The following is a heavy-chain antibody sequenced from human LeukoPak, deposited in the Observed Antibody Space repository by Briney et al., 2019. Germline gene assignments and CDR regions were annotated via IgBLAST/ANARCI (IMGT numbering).Heavy chain of an antibody. CDR2: ISSSDSTI. J-gene: IGHJ4*02. V-gene: IGHV3-48*03. Sequence: GGSLRLSCAASGFTFSTYEMNWVRQAPGKGLEWVSYISSSDSTIYYTDSVKGRFTISRDNAKNSLFLQMNSLRAEDTAVYYCAREIVGAPKSPDFFDYWGQGTLVTVSS. CDR3: AREIVGAPKSPDFFDY. D-gene: IGHD1-26*01. CDR1: GFTFSTYE.